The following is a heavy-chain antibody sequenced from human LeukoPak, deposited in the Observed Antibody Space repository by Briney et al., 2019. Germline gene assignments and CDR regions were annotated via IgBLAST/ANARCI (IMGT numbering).Heavy chain of an antibody. Sequence: SVKVSCKASGYTFTGYYIHWVRQAPGQGLEWMGRINPNSGGTNYAQKFQGRVTMTRDTSISTAYIELSRLRSDDTAVYYCARAENGDYAFDYWGQGTLVTVSS. CDR1: GYTFTGYY. CDR2: INPNSGGT. D-gene: IGHD4-17*01. CDR3: ARAENGDYAFDY. J-gene: IGHJ4*02. V-gene: IGHV1-2*06.